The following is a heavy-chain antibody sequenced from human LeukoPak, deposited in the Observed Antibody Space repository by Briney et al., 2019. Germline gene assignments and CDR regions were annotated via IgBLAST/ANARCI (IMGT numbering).Heavy chain of an antibody. CDR3: AKGDGYNLEFDY. J-gene: IGHJ4*02. CDR1: GFTFSSYT. D-gene: IGHD5-24*01. V-gene: IGHV3-23*01. CDR2: ISGSGGST. Sequence: GGSLRLSCAASGFTFSSYTMSWVRQAPGKGLEWVSAISGSGGSTYYADSVKGRFTISRDNSKNTLYLQMNSLRAEDTAVYYCAKGDGYNLEFDYWGQGTLVTVSS.